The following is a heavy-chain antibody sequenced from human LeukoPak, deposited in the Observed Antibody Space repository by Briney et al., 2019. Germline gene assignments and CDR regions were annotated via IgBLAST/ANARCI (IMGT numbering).Heavy chain of an antibody. CDR2: IRAYNSNT. D-gene: IGHD3-9*01. CDR3: ARAEYYDIVTGLGGDV. CDR1: GYTFTSYG. J-gene: IGHJ6*02. Sequence: ASVKVSCKASGYTFTSYGISWVRQAPGQGLEWMGWIRAYNSNTNYAHKLQGRFTMTTDTSTSTAYMELRSQRSDDTAVYYCARAEYYDIVTGLGGDVWGQGTTVTVSS. V-gene: IGHV1-18*01.